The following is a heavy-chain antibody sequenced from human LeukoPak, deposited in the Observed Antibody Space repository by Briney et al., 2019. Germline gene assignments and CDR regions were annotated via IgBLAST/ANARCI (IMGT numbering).Heavy chain of an antibody. Sequence: WETPDLTGTVSGGSISSYYWSWIRQPPGKGLEWIGYVYDGDTNYSPSLKSRVTISGDASEDQFSLKLTSVTAADTAVFYCAGVRTGAVDYWGQGTLV. V-gene: IGHV4-59*01. CDR1: GGSISSYY. D-gene: IGHD7-27*01. J-gene: IGHJ4*02. CDR3: AGVRTGAVDY. CDR2: VYDGDT.